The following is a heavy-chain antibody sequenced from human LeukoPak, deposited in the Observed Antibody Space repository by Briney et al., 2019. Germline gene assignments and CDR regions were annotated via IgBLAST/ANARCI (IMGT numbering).Heavy chain of an antibody. D-gene: IGHD2-15*01. Sequence: GASVKVSCMASGYTFTDYYMHWVRQAPGQGLEWMGWINPDSGVTNYPQKFQGRVTMTRDTSSSTAYMELIRLRSDDTAVYYCARDGTFDIWGQGTMATVSS. J-gene: IGHJ3*02. CDR3: ARDGTFDI. V-gene: IGHV1-2*02. CDR2: INPDSGVT. CDR1: GYTFTDYY.